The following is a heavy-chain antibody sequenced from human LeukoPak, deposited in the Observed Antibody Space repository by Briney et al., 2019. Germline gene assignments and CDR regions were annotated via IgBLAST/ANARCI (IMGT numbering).Heavy chain of an antibody. CDR2: ISGSGSST. Sequence: GGSLRLSCAASGFTFSSCAMSWVRQAPGKGLEWVSTISGSGSSTYYTDSVKGRFTISRDNSKNTVYLQVNSLRAEDTAVYYCAKVDSLYYYGSGSYQFDYWGQGTLVTVSS. V-gene: IGHV3-23*01. D-gene: IGHD3-10*01. CDR3: AKVDSLYYYGSGSYQFDY. CDR1: GFTFSSCA. J-gene: IGHJ4*02.